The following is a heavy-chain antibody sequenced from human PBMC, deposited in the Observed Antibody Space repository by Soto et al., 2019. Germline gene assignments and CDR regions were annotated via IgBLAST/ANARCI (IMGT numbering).Heavy chain of an antibody. CDR3: ARDEGRVPLSRRRLGSDFDP. V-gene: IGHV1-18*01. CDR2: ISPYNGNT. Sequence: QVQLVQSGTEVKKPGASVKVSCKASGYTLTLYGLSWLRQAPGQRLEWIGWISPYNGNTEYAQKVQGRVTMTRDTSTSTAAMELRSLTSEDTAVYYCARDEGRVPLSRRRLGSDFDPWGQGTLVTVSS. D-gene: IGHD6-19*01. J-gene: IGHJ5*02. CDR1: GYTLTLYG.